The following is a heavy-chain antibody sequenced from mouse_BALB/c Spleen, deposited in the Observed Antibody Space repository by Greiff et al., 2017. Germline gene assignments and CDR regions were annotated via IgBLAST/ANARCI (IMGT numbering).Heavy chain of an antibody. J-gene: IGHJ1*01. Sequence: VHLVESGPGLVAPSQSLSITCTVSGFSLTSYGVHWVRQPPGKGLEWLGVIWAGGSTNYNSALMSRLSISTDNSKSQVFLKMNSLQTDDTAMYYCARGGYYGSSLWYFDVWGAGTTVTVSA. CDR2: IWAGGST. CDR1: GFSLTSYG. D-gene: IGHD1-1*01. CDR3: ARGGYYGSSLWYFDV. V-gene: IGHV2-9*02.